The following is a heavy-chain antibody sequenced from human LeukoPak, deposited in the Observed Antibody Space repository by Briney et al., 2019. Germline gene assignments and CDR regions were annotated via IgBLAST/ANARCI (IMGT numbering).Heavy chain of an antibody. CDR3: AKDQNFVGWGDGYNSWFDY. V-gene: IGHV3-30*02. J-gene: IGHJ4*02. CDR1: GFTFSSYG. D-gene: IGHD5-24*01. CDR2: IRYDGSNK. Sequence: GGSLRLSCAASGFTFSSYGMHWVRQAPGKGLEWVAFIRYDGSNKYYADSVKGRFTISRDNSKNTLYLQMNSLRAEDTAVYYCAKDQNFVGWGDGYNSWFDYWGQGTLVTVSS.